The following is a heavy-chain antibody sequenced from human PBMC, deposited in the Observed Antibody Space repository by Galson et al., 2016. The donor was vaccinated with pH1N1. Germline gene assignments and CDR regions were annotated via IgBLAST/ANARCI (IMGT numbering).Heavy chain of an antibody. Sequence: QSGAEVKKPGESLKISCKGSGYSFTRYWIGWVRQLPGKGLAWMGIIFPGDSDTRYSPSFQAQVTISAAKSISTAYLPWSSLKASDTAMYYCARHSGDGYRYGSERYFDYWGQGTLVTVSS. V-gene: IGHV5-51*01. CDR2: IFPGDSDT. J-gene: IGHJ4*02. CDR3: ARHSGDGYRYGSERYFDY. CDR1: GYSFTRYW. D-gene: IGHD5-18*01.